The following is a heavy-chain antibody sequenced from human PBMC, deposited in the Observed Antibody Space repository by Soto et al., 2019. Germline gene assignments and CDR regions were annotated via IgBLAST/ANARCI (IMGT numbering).Heavy chain of an antibody. Sequence: ESGGGLVQPGGSLRLSCSASGFTFSSYAMHWVRQAPGKGLEYVSAISSNGGSTYYADSVKGRFTISRDNSKNTLYLQMSSLRAEDTAVYYCVKEEGYDFWSGYSAFDYWGQGTLVTVSS. D-gene: IGHD3-3*01. CDR3: VKEEGYDFWSGYSAFDY. J-gene: IGHJ4*02. V-gene: IGHV3-64D*06. CDR1: GFTFSSYA. CDR2: ISSNGGST.